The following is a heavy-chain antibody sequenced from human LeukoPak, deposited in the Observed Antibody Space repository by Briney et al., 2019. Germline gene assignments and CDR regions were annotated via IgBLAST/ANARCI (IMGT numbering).Heavy chain of an antibody. Sequence: GGSLRLSCAASGFTFSNAWMSWVRQAPGKGLEWVGRIKSKTDGGTTDYAAPVKGRFTISRDDSKNTLYLQMNSLKTEDTAVYYCARGGPYILTGYPWFDPWGQGTLVTVSS. J-gene: IGHJ5*02. CDR1: GFTFSNAW. D-gene: IGHD3-9*01. CDR3: ARGGPYILTGYPWFDP. V-gene: IGHV3-15*01. CDR2: IKSKTDGGTT.